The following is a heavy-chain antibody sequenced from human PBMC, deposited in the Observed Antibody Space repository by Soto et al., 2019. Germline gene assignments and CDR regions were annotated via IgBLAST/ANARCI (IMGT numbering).Heavy chain of an antibody. CDR1: GFIFTRYS. CDR2: ISSTTNYI. Sequence: VGSLRLSCAASGFIFTRYSMNWVRQAPGKGLEWVSSISSTTNYIYYGDSMKGRFTISRDNAKNSLYLEMNSLRAEDTAVYYCARESEDLTSNFDYWGQGTLVTVSS. V-gene: IGHV3-21*06. J-gene: IGHJ4*02. CDR3: ARESEDLTSNFDY.